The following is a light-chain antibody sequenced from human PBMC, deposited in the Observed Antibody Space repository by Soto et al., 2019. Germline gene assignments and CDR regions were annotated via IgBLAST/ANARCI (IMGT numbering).Light chain of an antibody. V-gene: IGLV2-14*01. CDR1: STDVGTYNY. J-gene: IGLJ2*01. Sequence: QSVLTQPASVSGSPGQSITISCTGTSTDVGTYNYVSWYQQRPDTAPKLIIYEVSNRPSGISNRFSGSMSGNTASLTISGLQAEDEADYYCSSYTSTTTGVLFGGGTKLTVL. CDR2: EVS. CDR3: SSYTSTTTGVL.